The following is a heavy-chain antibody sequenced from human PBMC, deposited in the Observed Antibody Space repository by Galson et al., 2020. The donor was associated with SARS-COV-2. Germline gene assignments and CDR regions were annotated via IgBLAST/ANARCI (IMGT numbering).Heavy chain of an antibody. J-gene: IGHJ6*02. CDR3: ARDLKWGHSYGLSYGMDV. Sequence: TGGSLRLSCAASGFTFSDYYMSWIRQAPGKGLEWVSYISSSSSYTNYADSVKGRFTISRDNAKNSLYLQMNSLRAEDTAVYYCARDLKWGHSYGLSYGMDVWGQGTTVTVSS. D-gene: IGHD5-18*01. CDR1: GFTFSDYY. V-gene: IGHV3-11*06. CDR2: ISSSSSYT.